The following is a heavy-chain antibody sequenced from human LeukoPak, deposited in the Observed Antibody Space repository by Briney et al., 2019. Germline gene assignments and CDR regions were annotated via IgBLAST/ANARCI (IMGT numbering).Heavy chain of an antibody. Sequence: GGSLRLSCAASGFTFSRYAMSWVRQAPGKGLEWVSALGVSVSGYGGSTYYADSVKGRFTISRDNSKNTLYLQMNSLRAEDTAVYYCAKDKTGLYGDYSSFPNWYFDLWGRGTLVTVSS. J-gene: IGHJ2*01. CDR3: AKDKTGLYGDYSSFPNWYFDL. CDR1: GFTFSRYA. CDR2: LGVSVSGYGGST. V-gene: IGHV3-23*01. D-gene: IGHD4-17*01.